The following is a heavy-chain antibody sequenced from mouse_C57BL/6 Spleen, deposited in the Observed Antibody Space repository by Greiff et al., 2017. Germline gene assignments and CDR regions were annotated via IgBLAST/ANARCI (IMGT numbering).Heavy chain of an antibody. J-gene: IGHJ3*01. CDR3: ARSHYYYGSTAWFAD. D-gene: IGHD1-1*01. CDR1: GYTFTSYW. Sequence: QVQLQQPGAELVRPGSSVKLSCKASGYTFTSYWMDWVKQRPGQGLERIGNIYPSDSETHYNQKFKDKATLTVDKSSSTAYMQLSSLTSEDSAVYYCARSHYYYGSTAWFADWGQGTLVTVSA. V-gene: IGHV1-61*01. CDR2: IYPSDSET.